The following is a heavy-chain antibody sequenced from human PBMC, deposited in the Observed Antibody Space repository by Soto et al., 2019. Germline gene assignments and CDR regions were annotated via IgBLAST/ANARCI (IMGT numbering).Heavy chain of an antibody. CDR3: ARGYYTSWYWFDS. CDR2: IYYSGST. D-gene: IGHD6-13*01. CDR1: GGSVSTGVHY. Sequence: QVQLQESGPGLVKPSETLSLTCTVSVSGGSVSTGVHYWSWIRPPPGKGLEWIGYIYYSGSTNYNPTPKSQVTISVDTSKNHFSLKLTSVTAADTAVYYCARGYYTSWYWFDSWGRGTLVTVSS. J-gene: IGHJ2*01. V-gene: IGHV4-61*03.